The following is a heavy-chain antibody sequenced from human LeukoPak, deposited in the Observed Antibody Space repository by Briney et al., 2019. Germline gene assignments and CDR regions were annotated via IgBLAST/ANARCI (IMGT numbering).Heavy chain of an antibody. D-gene: IGHD6-19*01. J-gene: IGHJ3*02. V-gene: IGHV4-59*08. CDR2: IYYSGST. CDR3: ARHWLTDAFDI. Sequence: SETLSPTCTVSGGSISSYYWSWIRQPPGKGLEWIGYIYYSGSTNYNPSLKSRVTISVDTSKNQFSLKLSSVTAADTAVYYCARHWLTDAFDIWGQGTMVTVSS. CDR1: GGSISSYY.